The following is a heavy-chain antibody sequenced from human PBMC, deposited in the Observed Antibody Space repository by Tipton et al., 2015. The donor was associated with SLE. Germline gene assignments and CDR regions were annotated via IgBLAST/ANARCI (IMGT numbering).Heavy chain of an antibody. CDR2: ISWHGVNT. V-gene: IGHV3-43*01. D-gene: IGHD6-19*01. CDR1: GFAFDDYS. CDR3: AKDSGRDSSGSLDS. Sequence: SLRLSCAASGFAFDDYSMHWVRQAPGKGLEWVSLISWHGVNTYYADSVEGRFTISRDNSKNFLFLQMNSLKTEDTALYYCAKDSGRDSSGSLDSWGQGTLVTVSS. J-gene: IGHJ4*02.